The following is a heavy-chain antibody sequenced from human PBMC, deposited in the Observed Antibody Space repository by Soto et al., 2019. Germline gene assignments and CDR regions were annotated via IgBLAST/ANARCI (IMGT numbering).Heavy chain of an antibody. V-gene: IGHV3-23*01. D-gene: IGHD3-22*01. Sequence: GGSLRLSCAASGFTFSTYAMSWVRQAPGKGLEWVSAISGSGGSTYYADSVKGRFTISRDNSKNTLYLQMNSLRAEDTAVYYCAKDANRKPWGYYYDSSGGAFDIWGQGTMVTVSS. CDR1: GFTFSTYA. CDR2: ISGSGGST. CDR3: AKDANRKPWGYYYDSSGGAFDI. J-gene: IGHJ3*02.